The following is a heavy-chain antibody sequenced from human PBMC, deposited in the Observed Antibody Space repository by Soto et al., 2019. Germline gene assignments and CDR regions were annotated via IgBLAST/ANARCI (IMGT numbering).Heavy chain of an antibody. J-gene: IGHJ4*02. Sequence: GRPLRLSYSASGFTFNNYAMNWYLQAPGMGLEWVATISNTGGGTYYADSVKGRFTISRDNSKNTLYLQMSSLRVEDTAVYYCAKDRLAGNFDYWGQGTQVTVSS. CDR3: AKDRLAGNFDY. V-gene: IGHV3-23*01. CDR2: ISNTGGGT. CDR1: GFTFNNYA.